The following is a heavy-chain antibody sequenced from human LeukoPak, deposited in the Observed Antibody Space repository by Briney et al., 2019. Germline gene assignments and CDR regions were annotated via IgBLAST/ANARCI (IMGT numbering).Heavy chain of an antibody. Sequence: ASVKVSCKASGYTFTRYYMYWVRQAPGQGLEWMGIINPSGGSTNYAQKLQGRVTMTTDTSTSTAYMELRSLRSDDTAVYYCATGSLNDFWSGYCFDYWGQGTLVTVSS. CDR3: ATGSLNDFWSGYCFDY. J-gene: IGHJ4*02. V-gene: IGHV1-46*01. CDR1: GYTFTRYY. D-gene: IGHD3-3*01. CDR2: INPSGGST.